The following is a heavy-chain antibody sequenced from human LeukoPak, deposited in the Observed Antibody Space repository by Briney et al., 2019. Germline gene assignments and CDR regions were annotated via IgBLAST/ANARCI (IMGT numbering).Heavy chain of an antibody. D-gene: IGHD2-15*01. V-gene: IGHV4-61*02. J-gene: IGHJ5*02. CDR3: ARLVATPVIRGYSCDP. Sequence: SQTLSLTCTVSGVSVSSGSYYWSWIRQPAGKRLEWIGRIYISGSTNYNSSLRGRVTMSIDTSKNQFSLTLTSVTAADTPAYYSARLVATPVIRGYSCDPWGQGTLVTVSS. CDR1: GVSVSSGSYY. CDR2: IYISGST.